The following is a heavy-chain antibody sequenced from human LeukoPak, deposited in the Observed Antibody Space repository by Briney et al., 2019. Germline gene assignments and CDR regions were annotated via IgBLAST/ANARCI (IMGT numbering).Heavy chain of an antibody. D-gene: IGHD6-13*01. CDR1: GGTFSSYA. Sequence: ASVKVSCKASGGTFSSYAISWVRQAPGQGLEWMGGIIPIFGTANYAQKFQGRVTITADESTSTAYMELSSLRSEDTAVYYCATSLYNSRSLYYWGQGTLVTVSS. CDR3: ATSLYNSRSLYY. V-gene: IGHV1-69*13. J-gene: IGHJ4*02. CDR2: IIPIFGTA.